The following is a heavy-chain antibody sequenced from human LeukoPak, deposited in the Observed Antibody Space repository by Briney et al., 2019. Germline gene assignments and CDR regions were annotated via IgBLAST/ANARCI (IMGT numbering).Heavy chain of an antibody. CDR3: ARGVRGSIDH. V-gene: IGHV3-64*01. J-gene: IGHJ4*02. Sequence: GALRLSCAASGFTFSSYAMHWVRQAPGKGLEYVSAISSNGGSTYYANSVKGRFTISRDNSKNTLYLQMGSLRAEDMAVYYCARGVRGSIDHWGQGTLVTVSS. D-gene: IGHD2-2*01. CDR2: ISSNGGST. CDR1: GFTFSSYA.